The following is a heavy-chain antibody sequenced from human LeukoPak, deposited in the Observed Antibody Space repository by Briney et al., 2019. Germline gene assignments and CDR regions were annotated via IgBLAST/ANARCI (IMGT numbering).Heavy chain of an antibody. CDR3: VRDDRGVVVFDY. Sequence: GGSPRLSCAASGLSVSANYMSWVRQAPGKGLEWVSVLYTGGTTYYAGSVRGRFTISRDDSKNTLYLQMSSLRAEDTAVYYCVRDDRGVVVFDYWGQGALVTVSS. J-gene: IGHJ4*02. D-gene: IGHD2-15*01. CDR2: LYTGGTT. CDR1: GLSVSANY. V-gene: IGHV3-53*01.